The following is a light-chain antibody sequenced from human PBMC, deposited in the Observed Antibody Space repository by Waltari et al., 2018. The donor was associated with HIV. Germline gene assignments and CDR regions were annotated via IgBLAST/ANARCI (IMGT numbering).Light chain of an antibody. J-gene: IGLJ2*01. CDR2: NDS. V-gene: IGLV3-21*02. CDR1: HLASKR. Sequence: SYVLTPPPSVSVAPGQPARIPRVGSHLASKRVHCYPQRPGQAPVLAVYNDSDRPSGIPERFSGSNSGNTATLTISRVEAGDEADYYCQVWDSSSTHAGVVFGGGTKLTVL. CDR3: QVWDSSSTHAGVV.